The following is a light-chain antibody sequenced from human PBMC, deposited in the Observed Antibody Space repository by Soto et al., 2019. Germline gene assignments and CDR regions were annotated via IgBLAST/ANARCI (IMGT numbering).Light chain of an antibody. Sequence: QSALTQPRSVSGSPGQSVTISCTGTNSDIGRFNFVSWYQQHPGKAPKLMIHDVNKRPSGVPDRFSGSKSGNTASLTISGLQAEEEADYYCCSYAGSYTGVFGGGTQLTVL. CDR1: NSDIGRFNF. CDR2: DVN. CDR3: CSYAGSYTGV. J-gene: IGLJ3*02. V-gene: IGLV2-11*01.